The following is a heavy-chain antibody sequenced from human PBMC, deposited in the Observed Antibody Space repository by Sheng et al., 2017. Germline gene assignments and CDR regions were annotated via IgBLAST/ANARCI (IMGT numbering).Heavy chain of an antibody. CDR1: GGSFSGYY. J-gene: IGHJ6*02. Sequence: QVQLQQWGAGLLKPSETLSLTCAVYGGSFSGYYWSWIRQPPGKGLEWIGEINHSGSTNYNQSLKSRVTISVDTSKNQFSLKLSSVTAADTAVYYCASRRRGVIYYGMDVWGQGTTVTVSS. V-gene: IGHV4-34*01. D-gene: IGHD2-21*01. CDR2: INHSGST. CDR3: ASRRRGVIYYGMDV.